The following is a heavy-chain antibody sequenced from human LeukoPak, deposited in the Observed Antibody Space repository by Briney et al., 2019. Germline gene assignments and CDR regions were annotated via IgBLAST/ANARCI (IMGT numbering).Heavy chain of an antibody. J-gene: IGHJ4*02. D-gene: IGHD6-13*01. Sequence: SETLSLTCTVSGGSISSYYWSWIRQPPGKGLEWIGYIYYSGSTNYNPSLKSRVTISVDTSKNQFSLRLSSVTAADTAVYFCARGAAGTGAADYWGQGTLVTVSS. CDR2: IYYSGST. CDR1: GGSISSYY. CDR3: ARGAAGTGAADY. V-gene: IGHV4-59*01.